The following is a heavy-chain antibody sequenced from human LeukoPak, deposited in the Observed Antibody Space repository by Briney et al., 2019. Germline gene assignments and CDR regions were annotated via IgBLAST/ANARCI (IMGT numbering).Heavy chain of an antibody. V-gene: IGHV3-11*01. D-gene: IGHD3-10*01. Sequence: GGSLRLSCAASGFTFSDYYMSWIRQAPGKGLEGVSYISSTGGTIYNADSVKGRFSISRDSAKNSLYLQMNSLRVDDSAVYYCARGALWLGETVRSFDFWGQGTLVTVSS. CDR3: ARGALWLGETVRSFDF. CDR1: GFTFSDYY. CDR2: ISSTGGTI. J-gene: IGHJ4*02.